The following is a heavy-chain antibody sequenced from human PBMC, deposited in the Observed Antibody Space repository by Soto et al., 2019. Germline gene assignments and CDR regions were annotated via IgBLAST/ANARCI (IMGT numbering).Heavy chain of an antibody. Sequence: EVQLLESGGGLVQPGGSLRLSCAASGFTFSSYAMSWVRQAPGKGLEWVSAISGSGGHTYYADSVKGRFTISRDNXKNTLYLQMNSLRAEDTALYYCAKDLSSRWLTPDYWGQGTLVTVSS. V-gene: IGHV3-23*01. CDR3: AKDLSSRWLTPDY. CDR2: ISGSGGHT. CDR1: GFTFSSYA. D-gene: IGHD6-19*01. J-gene: IGHJ4*02.